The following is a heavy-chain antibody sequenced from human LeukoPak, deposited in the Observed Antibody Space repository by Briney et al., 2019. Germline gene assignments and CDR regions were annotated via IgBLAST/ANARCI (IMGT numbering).Heavy chain of an antibody. CDR2: ISYDGSNK. V-gene: IGHV3-30*03. D-gene: IGHD1-20*01. CDR3: ARGLVITGMGYDAFDI. J-gene: IGHJ3*02. Sequence: GGSLRLSCAASGFTFSSYGMHWVRQAPGKGLEWVAVISYDGSNKYYADSVKGRFTISRDNSKNTLYLQMNSLRAEDTAVYYRARGLVITGMGYDAFDIWGQGTMVTVSS. CDR1: GFTFSSYG.